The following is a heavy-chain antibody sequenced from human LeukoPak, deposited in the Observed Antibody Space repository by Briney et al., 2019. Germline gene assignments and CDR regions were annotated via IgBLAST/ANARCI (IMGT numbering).Heavy chain of an antibody. CDR3: ARGMYDILTVYYNGIDY. J-gene: IGHJ4*02. Sequence: SETLSLTCTVSGGSISSYYWSWIRQPPGKGLEWIGYIYYSGSTNYNPSLKSRVTISVDTSKNQFSLKLSSVTAADTAVYYCARGMYDILTVYYNGIDYWGQGTLVTVSS. D-gene: IGHD3-9*01. CDR1: GGSISSYY. V-gene: IGHV4-59*01. CDR2: IYYSGST.